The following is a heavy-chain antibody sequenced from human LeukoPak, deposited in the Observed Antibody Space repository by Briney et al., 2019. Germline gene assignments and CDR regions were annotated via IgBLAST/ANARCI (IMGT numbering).Heavy chain of an antibody. CDR2: IRYDGSNK. CDR1: GFTFSSYG. Sequence: GGSLRLSCAASGFTFSSYGMHWVRQAPGKGLEWVAFIRYDGSNKYYADSVKGRFTISRDNSKNTLYLQMNSLRAEDTAVYYCAKDPGQLLVYYFDYWGLGTLVTVSS. J-gene: IGHJ4*02. D-gene: IGHD6-6*01. V-gene: IGHV3-30*02. CDR3: AKDPGQLLVYYFDY.